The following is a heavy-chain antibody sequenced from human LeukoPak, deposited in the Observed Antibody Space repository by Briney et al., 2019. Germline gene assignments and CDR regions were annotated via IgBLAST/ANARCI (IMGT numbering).Heavy chain of an antibody. Sequence: PGRSLRLSCAASGFTFSSYAMHWVRQAPGKGLEGVAGISYDGSNKYYADSVKGRFTISRDNSKNTLYLQLNSMRAEDTAVYYCARLAQVATIVSYWGQGTLVTVSS. CDR1: GFTFSSYA. D-gene: IGHD5-12*01. CDR2: ISYDGSNK. J-gene: IGHJ4*02. V-gene: IGHV3-30-3*01. CDR3: ARLAQVATIVSY.